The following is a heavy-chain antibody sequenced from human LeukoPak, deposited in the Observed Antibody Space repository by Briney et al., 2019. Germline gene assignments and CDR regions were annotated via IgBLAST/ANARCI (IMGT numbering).Heavy chain of an antibody. CDR2: IYYSGST. V-gene: IGHV4-59*01. CDR1: GGSISSYY. Sequence: SSETLSLTCTVSGGSISSYYWSWIRQPPGKGLEWIGYIYYSGSTNYNPSLKSRVTISVDTSKNQFSLKLSSVTAADTAVYYCARAAYCGGDCYSGAFDIWGQGTMVTVSS. CDR3: ARAAYCGGDCYSGAFDI. D-gene: IGHD2-21*01. J-gene: IGHJ3*02.